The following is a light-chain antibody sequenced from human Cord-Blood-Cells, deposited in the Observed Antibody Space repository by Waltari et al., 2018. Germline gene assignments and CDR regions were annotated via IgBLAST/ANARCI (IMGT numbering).Light chain of an antibody. CDR1: SRDVGRYNL. Sequence: QSALTQPSSVSGSPGQSIPISCTGTSRDVGRYNLVSWYQQPPGKAPKLMIYEGSKRPSGVSNRFSGSKSGNTASLTISGLQAEDEADYYCCSYAGSSTYVFGTGTKVTVL. J-gene: IGLJ1*01. CDR2: EGS. CDR3: CSYAGSSTYV. V-gene: IGLV2-23*01.